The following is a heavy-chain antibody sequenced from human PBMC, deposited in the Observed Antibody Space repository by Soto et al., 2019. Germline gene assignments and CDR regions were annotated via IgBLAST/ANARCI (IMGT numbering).Heavy chain of an antibody. Sequence: QLQLQESGPGLVKPSETLSLTCTVSGGSISTSRYYWGWIRQPPGKGLEWIGSIFYSGTSYYNPTLKCRVAISRDSTKIQFSRKLASAASADTTVDYCGRQIGSGCWYIDLWGRGTLVTVSS. CDR1: GGSISTSRYY. D-gene: IGHD3-10*01. J-gene: IGHJ2*01. V-gene: IGHV4-39*01. CDR2: IFYSGTS. CDR3: GRQIGSGCWYIDL.